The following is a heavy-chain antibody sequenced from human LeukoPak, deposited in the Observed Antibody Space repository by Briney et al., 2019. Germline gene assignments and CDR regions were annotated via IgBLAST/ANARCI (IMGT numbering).Heavy chain of an antibody. D-gene: IGHD5-18*01. J-gene: IGHJ5*02. V-gene: IGHV3-30*02. CDR3: AKDLSAMVTLNWFDP. CDR1: GFTFSSYG. Sequence: GGSLTLTCAASGFTFSSYGMHWVRQAPGKGLEWVAFIRYDGSNKCYADSVKGRFTISRDNSKNTLYLQMNSLRAEDTAVYYCAKDLSAMVTLNWFDPWGQGTLVTVSS. CDR2: IRYDGSNK.